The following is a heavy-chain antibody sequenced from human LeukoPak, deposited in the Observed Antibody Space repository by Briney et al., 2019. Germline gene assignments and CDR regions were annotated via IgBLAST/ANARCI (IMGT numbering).Heavy chain of an antibody. J-gene: IGHJ3*02. D-gene: IGHD3-22*01. CDR3: ARDDGGYYHDAFDI. CDR2: ISPSGGST. Sequence: ASVKVSCKAFGYTFTSNYMHWVRQAPGQGPEWMGVISPSGGSTTYAQKFQGRVTLTRDMSTSTDYLELSSLRSEDTAVYYCARDDGGYYHDAFDIWGQGTMVTVSS. CDR1: GYTFTSNY. V-gene: IGHV1-46*01.